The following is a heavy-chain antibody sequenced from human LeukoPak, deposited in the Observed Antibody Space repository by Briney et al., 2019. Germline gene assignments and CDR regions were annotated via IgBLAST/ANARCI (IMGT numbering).Heavy chain of an antibody. D-gene: IGHD6-19*01. Sequence: PPETLSLTCILSGGSISSYYWSWIRQPAREGMGWVGRIYTIVSTNYDPALKSRVTMPVDTSKNQFSLKLSSVTAAETAVYYCARDTQKEQWFSTVYYYYYGMDVWGQGTTVTVSS. CDR2: IYTIVST. CDR3: ARDTQKEQWFSTVYYYYYGMDV. V-gene: IGHV4-4*07. J-gene: IGHJ6*02. CDR1: GGSISSYY.